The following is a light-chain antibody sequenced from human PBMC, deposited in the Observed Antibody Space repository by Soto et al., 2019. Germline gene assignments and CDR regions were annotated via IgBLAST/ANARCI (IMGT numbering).Light chain of an antibody. J-gene: IGKJ5*01. CDR1: QSVSSY. CDR3: QQRRDWPIT. Sequence: EIVLTQSSATLSLSPGERATLSCRASQSVSSYLAWYQQKPGQAPRLLIYESSNRATGIPARFSGSGSGTNFTLTISSLEPEDFAVYYCQQRRDWPITFGQGTRLEIK. CDR2: ESS. V-gene: IGKV3-11*01.